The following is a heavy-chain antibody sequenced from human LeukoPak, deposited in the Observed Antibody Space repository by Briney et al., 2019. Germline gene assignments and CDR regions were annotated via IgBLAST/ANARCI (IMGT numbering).Heavy chain of an antibody. Sequence: SETLSLTCTVSGGSISSYYWNWIRQSPGKGLEWIGYIYYTGRTNYNPSLKSRVTMSVDTSKNQFSLTLSSVAAADTAVYYCARRSYSYYGMDVWGQGTTVTVSS. CDR3: ARRSYSYYGMDV. CDR1: GGSISSYY. J-gene: IGHJ6*02. V-gene: IGHV4-59*08. CDR2: IYYTGRT.